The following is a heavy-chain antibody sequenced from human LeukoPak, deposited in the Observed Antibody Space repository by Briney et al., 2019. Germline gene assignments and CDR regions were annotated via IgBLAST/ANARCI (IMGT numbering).Heavy chain of an antibody. CDR2: IYYSGST. Sequence: PSETLSLTCTVSGGSISSYYWSWIRQPPGKGLEWIGYIYYSGSTNYNPSLKSRVTISVDTSKNQFSLKLSSVTAADTAVYYCARLIGVGYCSSTSCGYWYFDLWGRGTLVTVSS. CDR3: ARLIGVGYCSSTSCGYWYFDL. CDR1: GGSISSYY. V-gene: IGHV4-59*08. D-gene: IGHD2-2*01. J-gene: IGHJ2*01.